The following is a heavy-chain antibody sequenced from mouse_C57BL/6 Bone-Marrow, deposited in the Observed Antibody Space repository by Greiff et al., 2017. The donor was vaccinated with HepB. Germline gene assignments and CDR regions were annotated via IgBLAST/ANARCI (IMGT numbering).Heavy chain of an antibody. Sequence: EVKLMESGGDLVKPGGSLKLSCAASGFTFSSYGMSWVRQTPDKRLEWVATISSCGSYTYYPDSVKGRFTISRDNAKNTLYLQMSSLKSEDTAMYYCARPLYPAWFAYWGQGTLVTVSA. CDR1: GFTFSSYG. CDR2: ISSCGSYT. D-gene: IGHD2-1*01. J-gene: IGHJ3*01. V-gene: IGHV5-6*01. CDR3: ARPLYPAWFAY.